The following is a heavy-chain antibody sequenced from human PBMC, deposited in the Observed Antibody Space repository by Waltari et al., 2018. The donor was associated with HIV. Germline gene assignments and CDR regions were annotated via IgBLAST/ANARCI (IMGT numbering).Heavy chain of an antibody. J-gene: IGHJ4*02. CDR1: GYNFPAYY. Sequence: QVQLLQSGPEVRKPGASVKVSCRASGYNFPAYYMHWLRQAPGQGLEWMGWINPNSGNTHFAQKFKGRVTMTRVTSIRTVYLEMRRLKSDDTAIYYCARDGVGDAAFDYWGQGTLVTVS. CDR3: ARDGVGDAAFDY. V-gene: IGHV1-2*02. D-gene: IGHD1-26*01. CDR2: INPNSGNT.